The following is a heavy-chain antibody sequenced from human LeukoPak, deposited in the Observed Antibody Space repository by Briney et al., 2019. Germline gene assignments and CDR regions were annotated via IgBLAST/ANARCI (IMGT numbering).Heavy chain of an antibody. CDR2: TSYDGSNK. J-gene: IGHJ6*02. Sequence: GRSLRLSCAASGFSFSSYGMHWVRQAPGKGLERVAVTSYDGSNKFYADSVKGRFTISRGNSKNTLYLQMSSLRPEDTAVYYCAKDRSYGDYGEPDYYFGMDVWGQGTTVTVSS. D-gene: IGHD4-17*01. CDR1: GFSFSSYG. CDR3: AKDRSYGDYGEPDYYFGMDV. V-gene: IGHV3-30*18.